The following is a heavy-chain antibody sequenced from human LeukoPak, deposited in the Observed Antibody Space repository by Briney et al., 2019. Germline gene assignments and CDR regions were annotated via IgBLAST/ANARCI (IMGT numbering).Heavy chain of an antibody. CDR3: ARDMTTVYDWFDP. Sequence: SETLSLTCAVYGGSFSGYYWSWIRQPPGKGLEWIGEINHSGSTNYNPSLKSRVTMSVDTSKNQPSLKLTFVTAADTAVYYCARDMTTVYDWFDPWGQGTLVTVSS. V-gene: IGHV4-34*01. J-gene: IGHJ5*01. D-gene: IGHD4-17*01. CDR2: INHSGST. CDR1: GGSFSGYY.